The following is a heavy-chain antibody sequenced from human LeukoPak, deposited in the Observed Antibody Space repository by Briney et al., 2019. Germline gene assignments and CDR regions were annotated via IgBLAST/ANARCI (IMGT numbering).Heavy chain of an antibody. D-gene: IGHD3-10*01. CDR1: GGSISSYY. Sequence: SETLSLTCTVSGGSISSYYWSWIRQPAGKGLEWIGRIYTSGSTNYNPSLKSRVTMLVDTSKNQFSLKLSSVTAADTAVYYCAREILVQGINWFDPWGQGTLVTVSS. J-gene: IGHJ5*02. V-gene: IGHV4-4*07. CDR3: AREILVQGINWFDP. CDR2: IYTSGST.